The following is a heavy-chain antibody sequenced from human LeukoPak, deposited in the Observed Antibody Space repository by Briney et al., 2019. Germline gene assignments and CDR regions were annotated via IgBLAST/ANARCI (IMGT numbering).Heavy chain of an antibody. CDR2: INHSGST. CDR3: ASSVGYCSSTSCYTGSYPLRYMDV. Sequence: SETLSLTCAVYGGSFSGYYWSWIRQPPGKGLEWIGEINHSGSTNYNPSLKSRVTISVDTSKNQFSLKLGSVTAADTAVYYCASSVGYCSSTSCYTGSYPLRYMDVWGKGTTVTVSS. J-gene: IGHJ6*03. D-gene: IGHD2-2*02. CDR1: GGSFSGYY. V-gene: IGHV4-34*01.